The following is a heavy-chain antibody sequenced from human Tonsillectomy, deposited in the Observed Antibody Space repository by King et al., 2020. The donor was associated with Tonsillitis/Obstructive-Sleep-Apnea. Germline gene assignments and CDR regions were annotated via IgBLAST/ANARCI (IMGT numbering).Heavy chain of an antibody. CDR1: GGSFSGYY. Sequence: VQLQQWGAGLLKPSETLSLTCAVYGGSFSGYYWSWIRQPPGKGLEWIGEINHSGSTNYNPSLKSRVTISVDTSKNQFSLKLSSVTAADTAVYYCARATIFGGGSLPGYYYYYYMDVWGKGTTVTVSS. J-gene: IGHJ6*03. CDR3: ARATIFGGGSLPGYYYYYYMDV. V-gene: IGHV4-34*01. CDR2: INHSGST. D-gene: IGHD3-3*01.